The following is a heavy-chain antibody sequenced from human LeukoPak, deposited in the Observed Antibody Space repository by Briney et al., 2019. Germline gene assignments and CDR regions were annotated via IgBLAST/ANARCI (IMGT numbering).Heavy chain of an antibody. V-gene: IGHV1-2*06. D-gene: IGHD6-6*01. CDR3: ARIPEYSSSRSPIVYFDY. CDR1: GYTFTGYH. J-gene: IGHJ4*02. Sequence: GASVKVSCKASGYTFTGYHMHWVRQAPGQGLERLGRINPNSGGTNYAQKFQGRVTMTRDTSISTAYMELSRLRSDDTAVYYCARIPEYSSSRSPIVYFDYWGQGTLVTVSS. CDR2: INPNSGGT.